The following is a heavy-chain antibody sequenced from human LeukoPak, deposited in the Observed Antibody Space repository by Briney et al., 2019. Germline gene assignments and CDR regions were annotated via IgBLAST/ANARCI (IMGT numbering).Heavy chain of an antibody. CDR3: ARPIAAAGTGAFDI. CDR1: GYSISSGYY. CDR2: IYRSGST. V-gene: IGHV4-38-2*02. D-gene: IGHD6-13*01. J-gene: IGHJ3*02. Sequence: SETLSLTCTVSGYSISSGYYWGWIRQPPGKGLEWIGSIYRSGSTYYNPSLKSRVTISVDTSKNQFSLKLSSVTAADTAVYYCARPIAAAGTGAFDIWGQGTMVTVSS.